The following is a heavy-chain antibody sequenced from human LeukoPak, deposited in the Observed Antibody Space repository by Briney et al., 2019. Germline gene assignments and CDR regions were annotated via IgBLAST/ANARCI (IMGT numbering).Heavy chain of an antibody. CDR1: GFTFSSYA. CDR2: ISYDGSNK. CDR3: ARGDIVVVVAATHY. Sequence: PGGSLRLSCAASGFTFSSYAMHWVRQAPGKGLEWVAVISYDGSNKYYADSVKGRFTISRDNSKNTLYLQMNSLRAEDTAVYYCARGDIVVVVAATHYWGQGTLVTVSS. V-gene: IGHV3-30-3*01. D-gene: IGHD2-15*01. J-gene: IGHJ4*02.